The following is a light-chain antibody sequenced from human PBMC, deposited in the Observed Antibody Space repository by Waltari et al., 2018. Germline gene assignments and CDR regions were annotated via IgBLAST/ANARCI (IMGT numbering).Light chain of an antibody. V-gene: IGLV2-23*01. CDR1: SSAIGSYSL. CDR2: EDT. Sequence: QSALTQPASVSGSPGQSITISCTGTSSAIGSYSLFSWYQQHPGDAPNLIIYEDTKRPSGVSDRFSGFKSGNTASLTISGLQAEDEANYYCCSYAGSRTWVFGGGTKVTVL. J-gene: IGLJ3*02. CDR3: CSYAGSRTWV.